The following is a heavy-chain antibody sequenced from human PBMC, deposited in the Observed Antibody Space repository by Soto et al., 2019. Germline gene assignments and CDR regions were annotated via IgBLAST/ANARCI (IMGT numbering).Heavy chain of an antibody. CDR1: GGSVSSNSAA. V-gene: IGHV6-1*01. D-gene: IGHD1-7*01. CDR3: AGTSWLQRYQMAV. CDR2: TYYRSRWYN. J-gene: IGHJ6*03. Sequence: SQTLSLTCAISGGSVSSNSAAWNWIRQSPSRGLEWLGRTYYRSRWYNDYAVSVKSRITVNPDTSKNQFSLHLNSVTPEDTAVYYCAGTSWLQRYQMAVWDKGTTVT.